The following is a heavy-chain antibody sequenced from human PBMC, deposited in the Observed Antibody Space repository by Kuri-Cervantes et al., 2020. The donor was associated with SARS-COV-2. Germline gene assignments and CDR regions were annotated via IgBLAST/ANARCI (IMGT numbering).Heavy chain of an antibody. CDR1: GGSFSGYY. CDR3: ARAGIFGVVIAYYYYYMDV. Sequence: SETLSLTCAVYGGSFSGYYWSWIRQPPGKGLEWIGEINHSGSTNYNPSLKSRVTISVDTSKNQFSLKLSSVTAADTAVYYCARAGIFGVVIAYYYYYMDVWGKGTTVTVSS. V-gene: IGHV4-34*01. CDR2: INHSGST. D-gene: IGHD3-3*01. J-gene: IGHJ6*03.